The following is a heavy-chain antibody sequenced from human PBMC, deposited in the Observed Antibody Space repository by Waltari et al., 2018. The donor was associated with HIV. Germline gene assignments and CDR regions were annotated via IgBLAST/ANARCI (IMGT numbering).Heavy chain of an antibody. Sequence: EVQLVASGGGLVQPGGSLRLSCAASGFTFSSSSMNGVRQPPGKGLEWVSYISSSSSTIYYADSVKGRFTISRDNAKNSLYLQMNSLRAEDTAVYYCARGNSSGRWAFDIWGRGTMVTVSS. CDR2: ISSSSSTI. CDR3: ARGNSSGRWAFDI. V-gene: IGHV3-48*04. J-gene: IGHJ3*02. D-gene: IGHD6-19*01. CDR1: GFTFSSSS.